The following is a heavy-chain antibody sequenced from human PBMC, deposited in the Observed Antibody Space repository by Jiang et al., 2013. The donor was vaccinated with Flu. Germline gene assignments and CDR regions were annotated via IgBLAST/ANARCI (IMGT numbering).Heavy chain of an antibody. V-gene: IGHV4-30-4*01. CDR2: IYYSGST. CDR3: ARDRVGTDYYYGMDV. J-gene: IGHJ6*02. CDR1: GGSISSGDYY. Sequence: GPGLVKPSQTLSLTCTVSGGSISSGDYYWSWIRQPPGKGLEWIGYIYYSGSTYYNPSLKSRVTISVDTSKNQFSLKLSSVTAADTAVYYCARDRVGTDYYYGMDVWGQGTTVTVSS. D-gene: IGHD1-1*01.